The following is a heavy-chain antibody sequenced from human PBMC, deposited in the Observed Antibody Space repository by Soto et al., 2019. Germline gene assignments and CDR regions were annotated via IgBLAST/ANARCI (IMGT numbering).Heavy chain of an antibody. CDR2: ISGSGGST. CDR1: GFTFSSYA. V-gene: IGHV3-23*01. D-gene: IGHD6-13*01. CDR3: AKRAYYGIAGPFDY. Sequence: SVGSLRLSCAASGFTFSSYAMSWVRQAPGKGLEWVSAISGSGGSTYYADSVKGRFTISRDNSKNTLYLQMNSLRAEDTAVYYCAKRAYYGIAGPFDYWGQGTLVTVSS. J-gene: IGHJ4*02.